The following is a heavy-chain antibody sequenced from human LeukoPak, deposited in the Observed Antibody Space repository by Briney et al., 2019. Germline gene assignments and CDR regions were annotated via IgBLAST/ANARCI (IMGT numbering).Heavy chain of an antibody. CDR2: IRYDGSNK. CDR3: ARDFLPFTMIGAFDI. CDR1: GFTFSSYG. Sequence: GGSLRLSCAASGFTFSSYGMHWVRQAPGKGLEWVAFIRYDGSNKYYADSVKGRFTISRDNAKNSLYLQMNSLRAEDTAVYYCARDFLPFTMIGAFDIWGQGTMVTVSS. V-gene: IGHV3-30*02. D-gene: IGHD3-22*01. J-gene: IGHJ3*02.